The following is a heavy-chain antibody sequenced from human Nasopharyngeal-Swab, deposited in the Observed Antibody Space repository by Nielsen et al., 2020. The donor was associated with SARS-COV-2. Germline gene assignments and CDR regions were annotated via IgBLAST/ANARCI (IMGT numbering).Heavy chain of an antibody. V-gene: IGHV3-74*01. CDR3: ARGGFQHAMDV. CDR2: INNDGSSS. Sequence: LSLTCAASGFTFSAYWMFWVRQVPGKGLVWVSRINNDGSSSNHAESVKGRFTISRDNAKNTLYLQMNSLRAEDTATYYCARGGFQHAMDVWGQGTPVTVSS. J-gene: IGHJ6*01. CDR1: GFTFSAYW. D-gene: IGHD2-2*01.